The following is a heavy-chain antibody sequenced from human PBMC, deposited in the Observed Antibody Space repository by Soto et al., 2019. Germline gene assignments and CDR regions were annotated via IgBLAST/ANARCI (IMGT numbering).Heavy chain of an antibody. CDR2: TSGSGGST. Sequence: EVQLLESGGGLVQPGGSLRLSCAASGFTFSSCAMTWVRQAPGKGLEWVSATSGSGGSTYYADSVKGRFTISRDNSKNTLYLQMNGLRAEDTAVYYCAKDQVDVVATSKDAFDVWGQGTMVAVSS. CDR3: AKDQVDVVATSKDAFDV. D-gene: IGHD5-12*01. J-gene: IGHJ3*01. V-gene: IGHV3-23*01. CDR1: GFTFSSCA.